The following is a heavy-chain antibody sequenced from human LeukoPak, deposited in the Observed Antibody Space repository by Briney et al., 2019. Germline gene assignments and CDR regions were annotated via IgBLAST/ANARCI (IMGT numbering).Heavy chain of an antibody. CDR3: AKDPAFMITFGGVIN. V-gene: IGHV3-23*01. Sequence: GGSLRLSCAASGFTFSSYAMSLVRQAPGKGLELVSAISGSGGSTYYADSVKGRFTISRDNSKNTLYLQMNSLRAEDTAVYYCAKDPAFMITFGGVINWGQGTLVTVSS. CDR1: GFTFSSYA. D-gene: IGHD3-16*02. J-gene: IGHJ4*02. CDR2: ISGSGGST.